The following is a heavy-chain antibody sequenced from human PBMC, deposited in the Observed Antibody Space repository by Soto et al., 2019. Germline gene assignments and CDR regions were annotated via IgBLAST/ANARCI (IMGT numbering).Heavy chain of an antibody. CDR1: GYIFTDHY. CDR2: INPRGGGT. V-gene: IGHV1-46*03. D-gene: IGHD3-22*01. J-gene: IGHJ3*02. Sequence: QVQLVQSGAEVRKPGASVKVSCKTSGYIFTDHYIQWVRQAPGQGLEWMGMINPRGGGTTYTERFQGRVATTRDTYTSTVYLELSSLTPQDTAVSYGGRESGDYYDDSNRTYNAFDNVGQGTLVTVSS. CDR3: GRESGDYYDDSNRTYNAFDN.